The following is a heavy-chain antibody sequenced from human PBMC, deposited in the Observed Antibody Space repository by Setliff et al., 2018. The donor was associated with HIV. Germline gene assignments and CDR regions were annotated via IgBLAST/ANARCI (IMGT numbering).Heavy chain of an antibody. D-gene: IGHD2-15*01. CDR2: IYPGDSDT. Sequence: GESLKISCKASGYGFTSYWIGWVRQMPGKGLEWMGIIYPGDSDTRYSPSFQGQVTFSTDESITPAYLQWSSLKASDTAMYYCARLGSANWYFDLWGRGTLVTAPQ. J-gene: IGHJ2*01. V-gene: IGHV5-51*01. CDR3: ARLGSANWYFDL. CDR1: GYGFTSYW.